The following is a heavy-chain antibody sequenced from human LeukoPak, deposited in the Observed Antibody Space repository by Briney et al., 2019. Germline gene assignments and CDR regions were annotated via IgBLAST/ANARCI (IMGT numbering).Heavy chain of an antibody. J-gene: IGHJ5*02. CDR3: ARDPRITMVRGVHNWFDP. Sequence: ASVKVSCKASGGTFSSYAISWVRQAPGQGLEWMGRIIPILGIANYAQKFQGRVTITADKSTSTAYMELSSLRSEDTAVYYCARDPRITMVRGVHNWFDPWGQGALVTVSS. CDR2: IIPILGIA. CDR1: GGTFSSYA. D-gene: IGHD3-10*01. V-gene: IGHV1-69*04.